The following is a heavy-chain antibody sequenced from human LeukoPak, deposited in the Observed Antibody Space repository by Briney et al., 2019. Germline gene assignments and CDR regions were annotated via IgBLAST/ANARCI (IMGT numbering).Heavy chain of an antibody. CDR2: IYYSGGT. J-gene: IGHJ5*02. CDR1: GGSISSYY. D-gene: IGHD1-26*01. V-gene: IGHV4-59*01. CDR3: ARAQSGSYLGNWFDP. Sequence: PSETLSLTCTVSGGSISSYYWSWIRQPPGKGLEWIGYIYYSGGTNYNPSLKSRVTISVDTSKNQFSLKLSSVTAADTAVYYCARAQSGSYLGNWFDPWGQGTLVTVSS.